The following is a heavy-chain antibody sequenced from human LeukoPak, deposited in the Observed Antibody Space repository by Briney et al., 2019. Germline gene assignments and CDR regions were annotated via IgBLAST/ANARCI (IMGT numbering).Heavy chain of an antibody. CDR2: IYYNGST. D-gene: IGHD3-22*01. CDR1: GCSISSYY. V-gene: IGHV4-59*01. CDR3: ARAETEYYYASSGYYLGY. Sequence: SETLSLTRTVSGCSISSYYWSWIRQPPGKGLEWIGYIYYNGSTNYNPSLKSRVTISVDTSKNQFSLKLSSVTAADTAVYYCARAETEYYYASSGYYLGYWGQGTLVTVSS. J-gene: IGHJ4*02.